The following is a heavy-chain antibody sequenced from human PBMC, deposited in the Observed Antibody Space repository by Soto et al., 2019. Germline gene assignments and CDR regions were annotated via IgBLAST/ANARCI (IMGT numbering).Heavy chain of an antibody. D-gene: IGHD3-9*01. V-gene: IGHV1-8*01. CDR3: ASGGGIFTGFSGPFMAFDI. CDR2: MNPNSGNT. CDR1: GYTFTSYD. Sequence: QVQLVQSGAEVKKPGASVKVSCKASGYTFTSYDINWVRQATGQGLEWMGWMNPNSGNTGYAQKFQGRVTMTRNTSIRTAYMDLSSLRSEDTAVYYCASGGGIFTGFSGPFMAFDIWCQGTMVTVSS. J-gene: IGHJ3*02.